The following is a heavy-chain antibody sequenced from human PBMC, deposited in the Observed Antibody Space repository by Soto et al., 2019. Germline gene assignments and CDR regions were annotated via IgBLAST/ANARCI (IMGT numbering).Heavy chain of an antibody. CDR2: ISSSGNSI. CDR1: GFSFSDYY. V-gene: IGHV3-11*01. Sequence: QEQLVESGGGVVKPGGSLRLSCTASGFSFSDYYMSWIRQAPGKGLECIAYISSSGNSIYYADSVKGRFTVSRDNAKNALYLHMNSLTAEDTAIYYCVREDDYGGTNNWFDPWGQGTLVTVSS. D-gene: IGHD4-17*01. J-gene: IGHJ5*02. CDR3: VREDDYGGTNNWFDP.